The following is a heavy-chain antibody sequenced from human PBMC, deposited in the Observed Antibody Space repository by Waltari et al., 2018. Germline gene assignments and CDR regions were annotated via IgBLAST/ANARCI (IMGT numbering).Heavy chain of an antibody. V-gene: IGHV3-53*01. Sequence: EAQLVESGGGLIQPGGSLRLSCAASGLIVTSYNMTWVRQAPGKGLEWVSVIYSSGYAYYTDSVMGRFTISRDISRNVLYLQMSSLRVEDTAMYFCARRSGSYLDHWGQGTLVTVSS. D-gene: IGHD1-26*01. CDR1: GLIVTSYN. CDR3: ARRSGSYLDH. CDR2: IYSSGYA. J-gene: IGHJ4*02.